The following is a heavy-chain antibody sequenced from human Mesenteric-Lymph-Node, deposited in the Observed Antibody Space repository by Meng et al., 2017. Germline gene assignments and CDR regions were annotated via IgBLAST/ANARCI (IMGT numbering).Heavy chain of an antibody. CDR2: IYYSGST. J-gene: IGHJ4*02. V-gene: IGHV4-39*07. CDR1: GGSISSSSYY. D-gene: IGHD6-13*01. Sequence: GSLRLSCTVSGGSISSSSYYWGWIRQPPGKGLEWIGSIYYSGSTYYNPSLKSRVTISVDTSKNQFSLKLSSVTAADTAVYYCARAGRRAWPQFLAAAGTGIDYWGQGTLVTVSS. CDR3: ARAGRRAWPQFLAAAGTGIDY.